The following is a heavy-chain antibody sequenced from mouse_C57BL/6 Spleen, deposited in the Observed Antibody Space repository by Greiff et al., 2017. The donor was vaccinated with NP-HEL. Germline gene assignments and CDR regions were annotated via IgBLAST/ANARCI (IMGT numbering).Heavy chain of an antibody. D-gene: IGHD2-3*01. CDR2: INPNNGGT. V-gene: IGHV1-26*01. CDR1: GYTFTDYY. J-gene: IGHJ3*01. Sequence: VQLQQSGPELVKPGASVKISCKASGYTFTDYYMNWVKQSHGKSLEWIGDINPNNGGTSYNQKFKGKATLTVDKSSSTAYMELRSLTSEDSAVYYCAREGWLPLAYWGQGTLVTVSA. CDR3: AREGWLPLAY.